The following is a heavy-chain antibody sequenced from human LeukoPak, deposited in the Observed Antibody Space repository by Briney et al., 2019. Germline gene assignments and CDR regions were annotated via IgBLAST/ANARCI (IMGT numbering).Heavy chain of an antibody. D-gene: IGHD4-17*01. CDR3: ARDPNGDYIGTFDM. V-gene: IGHV3-23*01. CDR2: ISGSGTST. J-gene: IGHJ3*02. Sequence: GSLRLSCAASGFTFDDYGMSWVRQAPGKGLEWVSSISGSGTSTQYADSVQGRFAISRDNSKNTLYLQMNSLRVEDTAVYFCARDPNGDYIGTFDMWGRGTMVSVSS. CDR1: GFTFDDYG.